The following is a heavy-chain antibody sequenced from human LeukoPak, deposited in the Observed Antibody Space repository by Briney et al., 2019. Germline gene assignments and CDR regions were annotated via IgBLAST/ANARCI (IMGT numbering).Heavy chain of an antibody. CDR3: AIRGGDCNPYGFDY. J-gene: IGHJ4*02. CDR2: IYPSDSDT. Sequence: GESLKISCKGSGYNFATVWIGWVRQMPGKGLEWMGIIYPSDSDTRYSPSFQGQVTISADKSITTAYLQWSSLKASDTAIYYCAIRGGDCNPYGFDYWGQGTLVTVSS. D-gene: IGHD2-21*02. V-gene: IGHV5-51*03. CDR1: GYNFATVW.